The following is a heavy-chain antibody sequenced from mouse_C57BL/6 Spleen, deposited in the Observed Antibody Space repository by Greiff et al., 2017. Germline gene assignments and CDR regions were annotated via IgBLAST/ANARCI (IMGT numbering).Heavy chain of an antibody. CDR3: ANYYGNSWFAY. Sequence: QVQLQQSGAELVKPGASVKISCKASGYTFTDYYIHWVKQRPGQGLEWIGKIGPGSGSTYSNEKFKGKATLTADKSSSAAYMQRSSLSSEDSAVYCCANYYGNSWFAYWGQGTLVTVSA. CDR1: GYTFTDYY. D-gene: IGHD2-1*01. J-gene: IGHJ3*01. CDR2: IGPGSGST. V-gene: IGHV1-77*01.